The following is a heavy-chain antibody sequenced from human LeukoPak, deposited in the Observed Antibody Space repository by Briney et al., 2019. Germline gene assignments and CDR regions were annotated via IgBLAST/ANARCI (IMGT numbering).Heavy chain of an antibody. CDR1: GFTFSSYTFSTYA. J-gene: IGHJ6*03. CDR2: VSGSGVST. V-gene: IGHV3-23*01. D-gene: IGHD2-15*01. Sequence: GGSLRLSCAASGFTFSSYTFSTYAVSWVRQAPGKGLEWVSAVSGSGVSTYYADSVKGRFTISRDTSKNTLYLQMNGLRAEDTAVYYCAKGVEDSGIYYYYYMDVWGKGTTVTVSS. CDR3: AKGVEDSGIYYYYYMDV.